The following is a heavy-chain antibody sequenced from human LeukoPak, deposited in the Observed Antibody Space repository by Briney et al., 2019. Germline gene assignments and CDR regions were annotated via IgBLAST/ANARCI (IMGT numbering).Heavy chain of an antibody. V-gene: IGHV1-46*01. CDR3: ARDQEGFDY. CDR1: GYTFTNNY. CDR2: IYPRDGST. Sequence: GASVTVSCTAPGYTFTNNYLHWVRQAPGQGLEWMGMIYPRDGSTSYAQNFQGRVTVTRDTSTTTVHMELRGLRSEDTAVYYCARDQEGFDYWGQGTVVTVSS. J-gene: IGHJ4*02.